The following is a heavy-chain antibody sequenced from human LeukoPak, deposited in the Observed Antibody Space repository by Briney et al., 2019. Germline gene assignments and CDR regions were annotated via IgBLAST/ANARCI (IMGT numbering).Heavy chain of an antibody. CDR2: ISGYNGDT. Sequence: ASVKVSCKASGGTFSSYAISWVRQAPGQGLEWVGWISGYNGDTNYAQKLQGRVTMTTDTSMSTAYMELRSLRSDDTAVYYCARDPSNTSGWKTWFDTWGQGTLVTVSS. CDR3: ARDPSNTSGWKTWFDT. CDR1: GGTFSSYA. D-gene: IGHD6-19*01. V-gene: IGHV1-18*01. J-gene: IGHJ5*02.